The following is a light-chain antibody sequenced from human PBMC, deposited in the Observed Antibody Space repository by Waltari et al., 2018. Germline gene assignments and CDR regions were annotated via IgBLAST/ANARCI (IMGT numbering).Light chain of an antibody. CDR2: GAS. CDR3: QQLVSSPLT. V-gene: IGKV3-20*01. J-gene: IGKJ4*01. Sequence: IVLTQSPDTLSLSPGERATLSCRASQTFSANSLAWYQKKPGQAPRLLSYGASTRASGITDRFSGSGSGTGFTLTITRLEPEDSAVYYCQQLVSSPLTFGGGTRLEIK. CDR1: QTFSANS.